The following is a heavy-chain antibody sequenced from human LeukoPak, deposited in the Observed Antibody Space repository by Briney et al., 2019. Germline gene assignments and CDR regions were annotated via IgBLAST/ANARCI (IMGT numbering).Heavy chain of an antibody. CDR3: ARGMKGVRPTPAYY. V-gene: IGHV1-24*01. CDR2: FDPEDGET. CDR1: GYTLTELS. Sequence: GASVKVSCKVSGYTLTELSMHWVRQAPGKGLEWMGGFDPEDGETIYAQKFQGRVTMTEDTSTDTAYMELSSLRSDDTAVYYCARGMKGVRPTPAYYWGQGTLVTVSS. D-gene: IGHD1-1*01. J-gene: IGHJ4*02.